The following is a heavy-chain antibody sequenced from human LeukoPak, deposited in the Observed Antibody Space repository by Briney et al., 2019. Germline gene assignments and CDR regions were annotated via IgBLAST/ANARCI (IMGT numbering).Heavy chain of an antibody. J-gene: IGHJ4*02. D-gene: IGHD3-10*01. V-gene: IGHV4-34*01. CDR3: ARLGLWFGELGYGY. CDR1: GGSFSGYY. CDR2: INHSGST. Sequence: SETLSLTCAVYGGSFSGYYWSWIRQPPGKGLEWIGKINHSGSTNYNPSLKSRVTISVDTSKNQFSLKLSSVTAADTAVYYCARLGLWFGELGYGYWGQGTLVTVSS.